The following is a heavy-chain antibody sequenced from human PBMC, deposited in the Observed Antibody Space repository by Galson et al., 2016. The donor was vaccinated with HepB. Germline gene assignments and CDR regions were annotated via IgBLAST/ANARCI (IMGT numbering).Heavy chain of an antibody. D-gene: IGHD4-11*01. CDR3: AKVFYSKWIYYYYTMDV. Sequence: SLRLSCAASGFTFSSYAMSWVRQAPGKGLEWVSAISGAGISTYYADSVKGRFTISRDNSKNTVYVQMNSLRAEDKGVYYCAKVFYSKWIYYYYTMDVWGQGTTVTVSS. CDR2: ISGAGIST. CDR1: GFTFSSYA. V-gene: IGHV3-23*01. J-gene: IGHJ6*02.